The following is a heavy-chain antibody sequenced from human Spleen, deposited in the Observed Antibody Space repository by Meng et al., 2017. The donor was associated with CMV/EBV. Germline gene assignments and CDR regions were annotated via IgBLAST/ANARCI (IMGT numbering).Heavy chain of an antibody. CDR1: GYSFTSYR. CDR2: IYPGDSDT. Sequence: KVSCKGSGYSFTSYRNGWVRQKHGKGLEWMGIIYPGDSDTRYSPSFQGQVTISADKSISTAYLQWSSLKASDTAMYYCARRQYSSSPVDAFDIWGQGTMVTVSS. J-gene: IGHJ3*02. V-gene: IGHV5-51*01. CDR3: ARRQYSSSPVDAFDI. D-gene: IGHD6-6*01.